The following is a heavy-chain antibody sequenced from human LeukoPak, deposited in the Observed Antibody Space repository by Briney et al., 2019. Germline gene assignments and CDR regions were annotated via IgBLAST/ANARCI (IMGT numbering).Heavy chain of an antibody. J-gene: IGHJ1*01. CDR1: GYTFTGYY. CDR3: ARDQGGRYYYDSSGPRPHRREYFQH. Sequence: ASVKVSCKASGYTFTGYYMHWVRQAPGQGLEWMGWINPNSGGTNYAQKFQGRVTMTRDTSISTAYMELSRLRSDDTAVYYCARDQGGRYYYDSSGPRPHRREYFQHWGQGTLVTVSS. D-gene: IGHD3-22*01. CDR2: INPNSGGT. V-gene: IGHV1-2*02.